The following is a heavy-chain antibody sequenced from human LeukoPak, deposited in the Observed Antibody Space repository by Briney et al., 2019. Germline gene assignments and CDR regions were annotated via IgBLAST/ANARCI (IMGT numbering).Heavy chain of an antibody. CDR1: GFTFSDYY. CDR2: ISSSGSSI. Sequence: SGGSLRLSCAASGFTFSDYYMSWIRQAPGKGLEWVSYISSSGSSIYNADSVKGRFTISRDNAKNSLYLQMNSLRAEDTAVYYCVRDIHYYDSSGYDYWGQGTLVTVSP. V-gene: IGHV3-11*01. D-gene: IGHD3-22*01. J-gene: IGHJ4*02. CDR3: VRDIHYYDSSGYDY.